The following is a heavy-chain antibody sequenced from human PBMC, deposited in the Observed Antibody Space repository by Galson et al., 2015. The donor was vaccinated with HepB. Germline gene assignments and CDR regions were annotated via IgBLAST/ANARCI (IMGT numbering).Heavy chain of an antibody. CDR1: GFTFSCSN. D-gene: IGHD3-10*01. J-gene: IGHJ6*02. V-gene: IGHV3-21*01. Sequence: SLRLSCAASGFTFSCSNMNWVRQAPGKGLEWVSSISENGNYIYYADSMRGRFTISRGNAKNSLYLQMNNLRDEDTAVYFCARFDYDSGTSYKDDYYYGMDVWGQGTAVTVSS. CDR2: ISENGNYI. CDR3: ARFDYDSGTSYKDDYYYGMDV.